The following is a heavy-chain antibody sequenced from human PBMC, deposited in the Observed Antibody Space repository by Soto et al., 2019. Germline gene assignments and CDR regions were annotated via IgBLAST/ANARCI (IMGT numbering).Heavy chain of an antibody. J-gene: IGHJ6*02. CDR3: AAEPLGFRYYYGMDV. CDR2: MNPESGST. CDR1: GYSFTSYD. D-gene: IGHD3-10*01. Sequence: ASVKVSCKASGYSFTSYDINWVRQATGQGPEWMGWMNPESGSTGYVQKFQGRVTMTRNTATSTAYMELSSLRSEDTAVYYCAAEPLGFRYYYGMDVWGQGTTVTVSS. V-gene: IGHV1-8*01.